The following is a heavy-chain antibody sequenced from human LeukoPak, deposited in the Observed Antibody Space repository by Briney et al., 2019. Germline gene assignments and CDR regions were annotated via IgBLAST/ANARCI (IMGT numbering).Heavy chain of an antibody. D-gene: IGHD6-19*01. CDR3: AADLIAVTGSWY. V-gene: IGHV1-58*02. Sequence: ASVKVSCKASGFTFNSSAMQWVRQARRQRPEWIGWIAVGSGNTKYAQKFQERVTITRDMSTNIAHLELSGLRSEDTAVHYCAADLIAVTGSWYWGQGTLVTVSS. CDR1: GFTFNSSA. CDR2: IAVGSGNT. J-gene: IGHJ4*02.